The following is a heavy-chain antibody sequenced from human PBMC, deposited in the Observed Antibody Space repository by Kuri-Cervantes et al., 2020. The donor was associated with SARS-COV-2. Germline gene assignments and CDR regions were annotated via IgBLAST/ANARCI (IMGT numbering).Heavy chain of an antibody. CDR1: GGSFSDYA. Sequence: SETLSLTCAVYGGSFSDYAWTWIRQTPEKGLEWIGQINHGGSTSYNPSLKSRVTMSVDTSKKQFSLKLTSVTVADTAVYYCARGSPGYWGQGTLVTVSS. CDR2: INHGGST. V-gene: IGHV4-34*01. CDR3: ARGSPGY. J-gene: IGHJ4*02.